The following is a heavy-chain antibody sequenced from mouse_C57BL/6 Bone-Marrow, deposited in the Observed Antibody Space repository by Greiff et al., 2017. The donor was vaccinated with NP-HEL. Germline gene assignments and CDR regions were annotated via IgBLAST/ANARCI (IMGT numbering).Heavy chain of an antibody. CDR1: GYTFTEYT. Sequence: VQLVESGAELVKPGASVKLSCKASGYTFTEYTIHWVKQRSGQGLEWIGWFYPGSGSIKYNEKFKDKATLTADKSSSTVYMELSRLTSEDSAVYFCARHGGTTVVAERYFDYWGQGTTLTVSS. V-gene: IGHV1-62-2*01. D-gene: IGHD1-1*01. CDR3: ARHGGTTVVAERYFDY. CDR2: FYPGSGSI. J-gene: IGHJ2*01.